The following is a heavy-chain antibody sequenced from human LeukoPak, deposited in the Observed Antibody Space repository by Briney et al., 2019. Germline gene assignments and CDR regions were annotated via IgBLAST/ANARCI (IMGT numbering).Heavy chain of an antibody. CDR1: GFTFSSYS. CDR3: ARVRFGSSNYYYYYMDV. Sequence: GGSLRLSCAASGFTFSSYSMNWVRQAPGKGLEWVAYISSSSSTIYYADFVKGRVTISRDNAKNSLSLQMNSLRAEDTAVYYCARVRFGSSNYYYYYMDVWGKGTTVTVSS. V-gene: IGHV3-48*04. J-gene: IGHJ6*03. D-gene: IGHD6-6*01. CDR2: ISSSSSTI.